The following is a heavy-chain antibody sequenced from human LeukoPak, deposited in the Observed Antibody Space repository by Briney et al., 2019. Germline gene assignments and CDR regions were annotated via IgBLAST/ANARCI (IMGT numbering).Heavy chain of an antibody. Sequence: GGSLRLSCAASGFTFDDYAMHWVRQAPGKGLEWATGISWNSGSIGYADSVKGRFTISRDNAKNSLYLQMNSLRAEDTALYYCAKDISIAALRPSGMTFDYWGQGTLVTVSS. J-gene: IGHJ4*02. D-gene: IGHD6-6*01. V-gene: IGHV3-9*01. CDR2: ISWNSGSI. CDR3: AKDISIAALRPSGMTFDY. CDR1: GFTFDDYA.